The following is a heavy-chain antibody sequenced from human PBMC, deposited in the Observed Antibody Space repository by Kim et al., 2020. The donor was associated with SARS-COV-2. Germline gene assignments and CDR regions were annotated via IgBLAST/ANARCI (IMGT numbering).Heavy chain of an antibody. V-gene: IGHV4-31*03. CDR2: IYYSGST. CDR3: ARDPYCGYCSGGSRRQLYGMDV. CDR1: GGSISSGGYY. Sequence: SETLSLTCTVSGGSISSGGYYWSWIRQHPGKGLEWIGYIYYSGSTYYNPSLKSRVTISVDTSKNQFSLKLSSVTAADTAVYYCARDPYCGYCSGGSRRQLYGMDVWGQGTTVTVSS. D-gene: IGHD2-15*01. J-gene: IGHJ6*02.